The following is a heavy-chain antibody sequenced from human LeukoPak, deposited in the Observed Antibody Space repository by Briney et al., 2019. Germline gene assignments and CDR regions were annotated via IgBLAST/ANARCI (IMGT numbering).Heavy chain of an antibody. Sequence: GASVKVSCKASGGTFSSYAISWVRQAPGQGLEWMGRIIPILGIANYAQKFQGRVTITADKSTSTAYMELSSLRSEDTAVYYCARSPFHDYGDYERATGYYFDYWGQGTLVTVSS. J-gene: IGHJ4*02. CDR3: ARSPFHDYGDYERATGYYFDY. D-gene: IGHD4-17*01. CDR2: IIPILGIA. V-gene: IGHV1-69*04. CDR1: GGTFSSYA.